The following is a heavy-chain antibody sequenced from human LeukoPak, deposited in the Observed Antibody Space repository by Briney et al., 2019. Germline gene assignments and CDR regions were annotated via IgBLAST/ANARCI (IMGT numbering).Heavy chain of an antibody. J-gene: IGHJ4*02. V-gene: IGHV3-20*04. Sequence: PGGSLRLFCAASGFTFDDYGMSWVRQAPGKGLEWVSGINWNGGSTGYADSVKGRFTISRNNAKNSLYLQMNSLRAEDTALYYCARDRGSSGWEIIDYWGQGTLVTVSS. CDR1: GFTFDDYG. D-gene: IGHD6-19*01. CDR3: ARDRGSSGWEIIDY. CDR2: INWNGGST.